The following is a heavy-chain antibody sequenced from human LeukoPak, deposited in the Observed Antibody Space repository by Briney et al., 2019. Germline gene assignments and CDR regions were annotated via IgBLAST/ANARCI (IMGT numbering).Heavy chain of an antibody. Sequence: PGGSLRLSCAASGFTFSRYWMYWVRQAPGKGLVWVSRIDSDVSSTTYADSVKGRFTISRDNVKNTLYLQMNSLRAEDTAVYYCARDGEGGYPVDYWGQGTLVTVSS. J-gene: IGHJ4*02. D-gene: IGHD3-10*01. CDR2: IDSDVSST. CDR3: ARDGEGGYPVDY. CDR1: GFTFSRYW. V-gene: IGHV3-74*01.